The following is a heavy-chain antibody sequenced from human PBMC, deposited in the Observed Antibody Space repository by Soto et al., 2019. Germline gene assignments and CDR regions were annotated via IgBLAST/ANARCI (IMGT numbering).Heavy chain of an antibody. J-gene: IGHJ5*02. CDR3: ARVRRIGVWFGEPAAHWFDP. Sequence: PSETLSLTCAVYGGSFSGYYWSWIRQPPGKGLEWIGEINHSGSTNYNPSLKSRVTISVDTSKNQFSLKLSSVTAADTAVYYCARVRRIGVWFGEPAAHWFDPWGQGTLVIASS. D-gene: IGHD3-10*01. V-gene: IGHV4-34*01. CDR1: GGSFSGYY. CDR2: INHSGST.